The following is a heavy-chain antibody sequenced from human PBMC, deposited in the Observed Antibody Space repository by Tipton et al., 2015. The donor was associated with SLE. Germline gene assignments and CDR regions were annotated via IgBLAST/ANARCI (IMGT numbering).Heavy chain of an antibody. J-gene: IGHJ4*02. CDR3: ALRGGMVATGFDY. CDR1: GGSISSGGYS. Sequence: TLSLTCAVSGGSISSGGYSWSWIRQPPGKGLEWIGYIYHSGSTYYNPSLKSRVTISVDTSKNQFSLKLSSVTAADTAVYYCALRGGMVATGFDYWGQGTLVTVSS. CDR2: IYHSGST. D-gene: IGHD5-12*01. V-gene: IGHV4-30-2*01.